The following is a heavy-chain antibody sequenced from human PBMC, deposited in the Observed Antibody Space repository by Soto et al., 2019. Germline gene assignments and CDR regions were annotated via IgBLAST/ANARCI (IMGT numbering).Heavy chain of an antibody. CDR1: GFTFSSYG. D-gene: IGHD6-6*01. J-gene: IGHJ6*02. Sequence: QVQLVESGGGVVQPGRSLRLSCAASGFTFSSYGMHWVRQAPGKGLEWVAVISYDGSNKYYADSVKGRFTISRDNSKNTLYLQMNSLRADDTAVYYCAKDRVGYSSSSRGGMDVWGQGTTVTVSS. CDR3: AKDRVGYSSSSRGGMDV. V-gene: IGHV3-30*18. CDR2: ISYDGSNK.